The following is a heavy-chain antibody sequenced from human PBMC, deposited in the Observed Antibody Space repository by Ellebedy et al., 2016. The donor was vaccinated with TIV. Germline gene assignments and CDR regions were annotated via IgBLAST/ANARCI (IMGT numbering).Heavy chain of an antibody. V-gene: IGHV3-23*01. D-gene: IGHD3-3*01. CDR2: INNSGGST. Sequence: GESLKISXAASGFNFDDYAMSWVRQAPGKGLEWVSGINNSGGSTYYADSVKGRFTISRDNSKNTLYLHMNSLRAEDTAVYYCAKISDYDFWSGYYYFDYWGQGTLVTVSS. J-gene: IGHJ4*02. CDR1: GFNFDDYA. CDR3: AKISDYDFWSGYYYFDY.